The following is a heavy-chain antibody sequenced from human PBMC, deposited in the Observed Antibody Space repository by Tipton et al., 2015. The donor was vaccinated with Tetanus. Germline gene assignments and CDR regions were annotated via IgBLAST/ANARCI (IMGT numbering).Heavy chain of an antibody. CDR2: ITLRGST. CDR1: GASISSSRR. V-gene: IGHV4-39*07. CDR3: ARPPDYYYGMDV. Sequence: TLSLTCTVSGASISSSRRFDCGWVRQTPGKGLEWIGEITLRGSTSYNPSLKSRVSISGDTSKNFFFLNLTSVTAADTAVYFCARPPDYYYGMDVWGQGTTVTVSS. J-gene: IGHJ6*02.